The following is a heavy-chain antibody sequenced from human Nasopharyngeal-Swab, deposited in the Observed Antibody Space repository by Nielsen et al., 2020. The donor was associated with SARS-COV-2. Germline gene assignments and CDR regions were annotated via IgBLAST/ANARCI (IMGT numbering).Heavy chain of an antibody. CDR1: GFTFSSYS. CDR3: ASGAVTTEFDY. CDR2: ISSSSTI. J-gene: IGHJ4*02. D-gene: IGHD4-11*01. Sequence: GESLKISCAASGFTFSSYSMNWVRQAPGKGLEWVSYISSSSTIYYADSVKGRFTISRDNAKNSLYLQMNSLRAEDTAVYYCASGAVTTEFDYWGQGTLVTVSS. V-gene: IGHV3-48*04.